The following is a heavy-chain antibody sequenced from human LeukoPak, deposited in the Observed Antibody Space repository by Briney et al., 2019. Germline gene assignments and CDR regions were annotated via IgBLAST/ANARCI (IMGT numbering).Heavy chain of an antibody. CDR1: GFTFRSYG. J-gene: IGHJ4*02. CDR3: AAEACSGGSCYSR. D-gene: IGHD2-15*01. Sequence: GGSLRLSCTASGFTFRSYGMHWVRQAPGKGLEWVAFVRNDGSNEYYTDSVKGRFTISRDNAKNSLYLQMNSLRAEDTAVYYCAAEACSGGSCYSRWGQGTLVTVSS. CDR2: VRNDGSNE. V-gene: IGHV3-30*02.